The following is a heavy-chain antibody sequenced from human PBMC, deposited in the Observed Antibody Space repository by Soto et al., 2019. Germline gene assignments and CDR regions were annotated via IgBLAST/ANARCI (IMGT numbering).Heavy chain of an antibody. V-gene: IGHV3-30*03. J-gene: IGHJ4*02. CDR2: ISRDGNTK. D-gene: IGHD2-8*02. CDR1: GVTVSNYG. CDR3: TGEVASGY. Sequence: QVQLVESGGGVVQPGRSLRLSCAVSGVTVSNYGMHWVRQAPGKGPEWVAVISRDGNTKYYADSMKGRFTISRDNSRNTLFLEMNSLRSDDMAVYYCTGEVASGYWGQGTLVTVSS.